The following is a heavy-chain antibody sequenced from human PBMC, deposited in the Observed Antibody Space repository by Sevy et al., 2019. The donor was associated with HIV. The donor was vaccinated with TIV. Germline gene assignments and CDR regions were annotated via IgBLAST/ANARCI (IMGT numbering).Heavy chain of an antibody. J-gene: IGHJ4*02. CDR3: TTASPGIAAASTSC. V-gene: IGHV3-15*01. CDR1: GFTFSNAW. CDR2: IKSKTDGGTT. Sequence: GESLKISCAASGFTFSNAWMSWVRQAPGKGLEWVGRIKSKTDGGTTDYAAPVKGRFTISRDDSKNTLYLQMNSLKTEDTAVYYCTTASPGIAAASTSCWGQGTLVTVSS. D-gene: IGHD6-13*01.